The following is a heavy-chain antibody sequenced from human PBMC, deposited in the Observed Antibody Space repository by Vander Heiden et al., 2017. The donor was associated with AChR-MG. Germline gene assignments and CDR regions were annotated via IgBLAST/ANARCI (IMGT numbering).Heavy chain of an antibody. CDR3: AAYQLRNRANDY. CDR1: GFTFSSYS. J-gene: IGHJ4*02. V-gene: IGHV3-21*01. D-gene: IGHD2-2*01. Sequence: EVQLVESGGGLVKPGGSLRLSCAASGFTFSSYSMNWVRQAPGKGLEWVSSISSSSSYIYYADSVKGRFTISRDNAKNSLYLQMNSLRAEDTAVYYCAAYQLRNRANDYWGQGTLVTVSS. CDR2: ISSSSSYI.